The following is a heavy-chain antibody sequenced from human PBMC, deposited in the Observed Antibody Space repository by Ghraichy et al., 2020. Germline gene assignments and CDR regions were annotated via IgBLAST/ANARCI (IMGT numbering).Heavy chain of an antibody. CDR2: IYTSGST. CDR3: ARHQYYYGSGSYHPFDY. V-gene: IGHV4-4*09. J-gene: IGHJ4*02. CDR1: GGSISSYY. Sequence: SETLSLTCTVSGGSISSYYWSWIRQPPGKGLEWIGYIYTSGSTNYNPSLKSRVTISVDTSKNQFSLKLSSVTAADTAVYYCARHQYYYGSGSYHPFDYWGQGTLVTVSS. D-gene: IGHD3-10*01.